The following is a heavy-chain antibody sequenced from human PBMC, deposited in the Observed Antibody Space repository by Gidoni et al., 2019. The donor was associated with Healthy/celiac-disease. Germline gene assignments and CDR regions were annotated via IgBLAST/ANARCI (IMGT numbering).Heavy chain of an antibody. V-gene: IGHV3-30-3*01. CDR2: ISYDGSNK. J-gene: IGHJ3*02. Sequence: QVQLVESGGGVVQPGRSLRLSCAASGFTFSSYAMHWVRQAPGKGREWVAVISYDGSNKYYADSVKGRFTISRDNSKNTLYLQMNSLRAEDTAVYYCARDRYNSGSYFGDAFDIWGQGTMVTVSS. D-gene: IGHD1-26*01. CDR1: GFTFSSYA. CDR3: ARDRYNSGSYFGDAFDI.